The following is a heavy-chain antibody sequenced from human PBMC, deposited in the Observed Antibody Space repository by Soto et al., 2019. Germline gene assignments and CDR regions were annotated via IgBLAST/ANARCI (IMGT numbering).Heavy chain of an antibody. V-gene: IGHV4-39*02. Sequence: SETLSLTCDFSGGPVGYTSFYWGWLRQSPGKGLEWIGSVHHSVTTYYNPSLKGRVTISMDTSKNQFSLRLTSVTAADTAVYYCARDTSSTSLRAEYFQFWGQGTQVTVSS. CDR3: ARDTSSTSLRAEYFQF. CDR2: VHHSVTT. CDR1: GGPVGYTSFY. D-gene: IGHD6-13*01. J-gene: IGHJ1*01.